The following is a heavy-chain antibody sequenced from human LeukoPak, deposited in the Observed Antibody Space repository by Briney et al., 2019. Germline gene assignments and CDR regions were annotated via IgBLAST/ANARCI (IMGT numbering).Heavy chain of an antibody. CDR2: IIPMFGTT. V-gene: IGHV1-69*05. D-gene: IGHD4-11*01. CDR3: ASVTVTTWAPDGHMDV. Sequence: GASVKDPCKASGGTFINYAISWVRQAPGQGLEWMGRIIPMFGTTNYAQKFQGRVTITTDESTSTAYMEVSSLRIEDTAVYYCASVTVTTWAPDGHMDVWGKGTTVTVSS. CDR1: GGTFINYA. J-gene: IGHJ6*03.